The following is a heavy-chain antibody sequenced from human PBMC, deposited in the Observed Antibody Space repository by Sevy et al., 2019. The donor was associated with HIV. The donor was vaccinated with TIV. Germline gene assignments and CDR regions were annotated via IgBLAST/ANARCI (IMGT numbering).Heavy chain of an antibody. CDR1: GYSFTPYW. CDR2: VYPRDSDT. V-gene: IGHV5-51*01. J-gene: IGHJ4*02. D-gene: IGHD3-22*01. Sequence: GESLKISCKASGYSFTPYWIGWVRQMPGKGLEWMGIVYPRDSDTRYSPSFQGHVTISADKSISTAYLQWSSLKASDIAMYYCARLSSSGYEYWGQGTLVTVSS. CDR3: ARLSSSGYEY.